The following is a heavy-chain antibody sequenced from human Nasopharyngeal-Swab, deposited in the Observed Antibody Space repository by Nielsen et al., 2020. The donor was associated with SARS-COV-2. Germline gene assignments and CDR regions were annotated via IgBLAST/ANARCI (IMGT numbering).Heavy chain of an antibody. J-gene: IGHJ3*02. Sequence: WVRQAPGQGLEWMGIINPSGGSTSSAQKFQGRVTMTRDTSTSTVYMELSSLRSEDTAVYYCARELQSRDGGKKKGEGEIWGRGKIGTVSS. CDR3: ARELQSRDGGKKKGEGEI. CDR2: INPSGGST. V-gene: IGHV1-46*01. D-gene: IGHD3-16*01.